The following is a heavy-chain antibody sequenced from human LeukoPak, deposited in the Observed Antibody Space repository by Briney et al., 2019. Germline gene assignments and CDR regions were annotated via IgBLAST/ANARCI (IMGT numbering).Heavy chain of an antibody. D-gene: IGHD3-22*01. CDR3: ARSYYYDSSGYYSCLGY. Sequence: PSETLSLTCTVSGGSISSSSYYWGWIRQPPGKGLEWIGSIYYSGSTYYNPSLKSRATISVDTSKNQFSLKLSSVTAADTAVYYCARSYYYDSSGYYSCLGYWGQGTLVTVSS. J-gene: IGHJ4*02. V-gene: IGHV4-39*01. CDR1: GGSISSSSYY. CDR2: IYYSGST.